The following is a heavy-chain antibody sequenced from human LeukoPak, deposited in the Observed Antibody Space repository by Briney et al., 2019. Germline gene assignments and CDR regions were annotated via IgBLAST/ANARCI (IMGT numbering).Heavy chain of an antibody. CDR1: GFTFSSYS. Sequence: PGGSLRLSCAASGFTFSSYSMNWVRQAPGKGLEWVSAISGSGRNTYYADSVKGRFTISRDNSKNTLYLQMNSLRAEDTAVYYCAKDAAWGVVVPVYWGQGTLVAVSS. D-gene: IGHD2-2*01. V-gene: IGHV3-23*01. CDR2: ISGSGRNT. J-gene: IGHJ4*02. CDR3: AKDAAWGVVVPVY.